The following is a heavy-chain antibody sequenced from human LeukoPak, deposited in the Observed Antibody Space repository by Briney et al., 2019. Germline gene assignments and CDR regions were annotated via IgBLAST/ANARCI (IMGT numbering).Heavy chain of an antibody. CDR3: AKDRWFGDLATSDY. J-gene: IGHJ4*02. Sequence: GGSLSLSCAASAFSFSSFAMSWVPQPPGKGLEWVLHASSGGDVTHYVDSVKGRFTISRDNSKNTLYLQMNRLRVEDTAVYYCAKDRWFGDLATSDYWGQGTLVTVSS. CDR1: AFSFSSFA. CDR2: ASSGGDVT. D-gene: IGHD3-10*01. V-gene: IGHV3-23*01.